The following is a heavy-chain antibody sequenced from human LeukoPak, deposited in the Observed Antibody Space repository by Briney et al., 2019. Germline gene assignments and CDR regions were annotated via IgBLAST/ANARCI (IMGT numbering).Heavy chain of an antibody. Sequence: PSETLSLTCTVSGGSISRYYWSWIRQPPEKGLEWIGYIYYTGSTNYNPSLKSRVVISVDTSQNQFSLKLNAVTGGDTAVYHCARARGPTSPIDYWGQGTLVTVSS. CDR3: ARARGPTSPIDY. CDR1: GGSISRYY. CDR2: IYYTGST. D-gene: IGHD3-10*01. J-gene: IGHJ4*02. V-gene: IGHV4-59*01.